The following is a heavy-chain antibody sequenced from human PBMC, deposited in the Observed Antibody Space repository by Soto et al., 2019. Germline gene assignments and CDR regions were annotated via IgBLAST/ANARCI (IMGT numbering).Heavy chain of an antibody. J-gene: IGHJ4*02. V-gene: IGHV3-33*01. CDR2: IWYDGSNK. D-gene: IGHD3-22*01. Sequence: GGALRLSFAASGFTFSIYGMHWVRQAPGKGLEWVAVIWYDGSNKYYAESVKGRFNISRDNSKNTMYLKTNRLRAEDTDVYYCARARGPSGYDLDYWGQGTLATVSS. CDR1: GFTFSIYG. CDR3: ARARGPSGYDLDY.